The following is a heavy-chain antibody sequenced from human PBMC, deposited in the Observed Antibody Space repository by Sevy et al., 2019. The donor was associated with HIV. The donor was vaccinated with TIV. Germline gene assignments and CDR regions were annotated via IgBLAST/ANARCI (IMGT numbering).Heavy chain of an antibody. D-gene: IGHD3-3*01. CDR1: GLSVSDNF. V-gene: IGHV3-53*01. J-gene: IGHJ4*02. Sequence: GGSLRLSCAASGLSVSDNFMSWVRQAPGKGLGWVSVIYIGHDTYYANSVKGRFTISRDNADNTLYLQMNSLRVEDTAVYYCARGKHVSDYYGSFDYWGQGTLVTVSS. CDR2: IYIGHDT. CDR3: ARGKHVSDYYGSFDY.